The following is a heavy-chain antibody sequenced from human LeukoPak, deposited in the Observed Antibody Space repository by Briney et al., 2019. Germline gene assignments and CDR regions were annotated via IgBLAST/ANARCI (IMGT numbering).Heavy chain of an antibody. CDR3: ASLVVITLGAEYFQH. CDR2: IYYSGST. D-gene: IGHD3-22*01. J-gene: IGHJ1*01. Sequence: PSETLSLTCTVSGGSISSGDYYWSWIRQPPGKGLEWIGYIYYSGSTYYNPSLKSRVTISVDTSKNQFSLKLSSVTAAGTAVYYCASLVVITLGAEYFQHWGQGTTVTVSS. V-gene: IGHV4-30-4*08. CDR1: GGSISSGDYY.